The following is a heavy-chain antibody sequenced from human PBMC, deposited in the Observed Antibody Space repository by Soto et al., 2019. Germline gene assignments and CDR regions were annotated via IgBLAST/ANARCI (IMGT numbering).Heavy chain of an antibody. D-gene: IGHD2-2*02. CDR2: IRSRANNFAT. V-gene: IGHV3-73*01. CDR1: GFIFSGSA. J-gene: IGHJ6*02. CDR3: ARGQGAAIGDYYYHGMDV. Sequence: PGGSLRLSCAASGFIFSGSAIHLVRQASGKGLEWVGRIRSRANNFATSSAASVKGRFTFSRDDSKNTAYLQMNTLKPEDTAVYYCARGQGAAIGDYYYHGMDVWGQGTTVTVSS.